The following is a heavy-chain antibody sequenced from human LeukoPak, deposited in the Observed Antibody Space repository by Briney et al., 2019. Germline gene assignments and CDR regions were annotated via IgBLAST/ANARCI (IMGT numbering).Heavy chain of an antibody. CDR1: GGSFSGYYW. CDR2: INSDGSST. V-gene: IGHV3-74*01. D-gene: IGHD4-23*01. Sequence: PSETLSLTCAVYGGSFSGYYWMHWVRQAPGKGLVWVSRINSDGSSTSYADSVKGRFTISRDNAKNTLYLQMNSLRAEDTAVYYCARDPSTVVTAYNWFDPWGQGTLVTVSS. CDR3: ARDPSTVVTAYNWFDP. J-gene: IGHJ5*02.